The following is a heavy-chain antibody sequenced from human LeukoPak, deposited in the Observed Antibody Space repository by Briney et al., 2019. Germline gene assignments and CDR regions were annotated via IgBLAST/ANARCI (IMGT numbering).Heavy chain of an antibody. Sequence: GGSLRLSCTVSGFTFGDYYVTWIRQAPGKGLEWVSIISSSITTVYYADSVKGRFTISRDNAKNSLYLQMNSLRTDDTAVYYCARSYSVHDSLDFWGQGTLVSVSS. CDR1: GFTFGDYY. V-gene: IGHV3-11*01. CDR2: ISSSITTV. CDR3: ARSYSVHDSLDF. D-gene: IGHD5/OR15-5a*01. J-gene: IGHJ4*02.